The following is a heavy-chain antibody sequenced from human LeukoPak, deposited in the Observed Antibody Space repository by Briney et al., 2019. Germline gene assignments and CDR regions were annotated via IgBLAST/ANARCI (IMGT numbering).Heavy chain of an antibody. CDR1: GYTFTGYY. J-gene: IGHJ4*02. CDR3: ARDGARGGSYYSAFDY. D-gene: IGHD1-26*01. Sequence: ASVKVPCKASGYTFTGYYMHWVRQAPGQGLEWMGWINPNSGGTNYAQKFQGRVTMTRDTSISTAYMELSRLRSDDTAVYYCARDGARGGSYYSAFDYWGQGTLVTVSS. CDR2: INPNSGGT. V-gene: IGHV1-2*02.